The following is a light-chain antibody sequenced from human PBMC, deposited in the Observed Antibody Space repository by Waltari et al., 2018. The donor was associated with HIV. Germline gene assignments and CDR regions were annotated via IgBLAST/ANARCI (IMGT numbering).Light chain of an antibody. CDR3: QHYGGSPPVT. Sequence: EIVLTQSPGILSLSPGERATLSCRASQTVTSNYLAWYQQKPGQAPRLLIYGASSRATGIPDRFSGSGSGTDFTLTISRLEPEDFAVFYCQHYGGSPPVTFGGGTKVEIK. V-gene: IGKV3-20*01. CDR2: GAS. J-gene: IGKJ4*01. CDR1: QTVTSNY.